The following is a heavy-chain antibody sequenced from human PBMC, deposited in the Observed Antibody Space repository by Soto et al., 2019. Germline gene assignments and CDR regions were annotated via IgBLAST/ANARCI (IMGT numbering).Heavy chain of an antibody. D-gene: IGHD6-19*01. CDR3: ARDWEVDSYSSGWPPQFDP. J-gene: IGHJ5*02. CDR1: GGTFSSYA. CDR2: IIPIFGTA. Sequence: SVKVSCKASGGTFSSYAISWVRQAPGQGLEWMGGIIPIFGTANYAQKFQGRVTITADESTSTAYMELSSLRSEDTDVYYCARDWEVDSYSSGWPPQFDPWGQGTLVTVSS. V-gene: IGHV1-69*13.